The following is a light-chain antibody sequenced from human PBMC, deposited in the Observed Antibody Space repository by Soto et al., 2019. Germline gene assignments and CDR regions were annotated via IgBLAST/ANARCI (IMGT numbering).Light chain of an antibody. CDR1: QSVSSN. CDR3: QQYNNWLT. V-gene: IGKV3-15*01. CDR2: GAS. Sequence: EIVMTQSPVTLSVSPGDRATISCRAGQSVSSNLAWYQQKPGQAPWLLIYGASTRATGLPARFTGSGSGTDLPITISSLHFDDSAVYCCQQYNNWLTFGKGTKVEIK. J-gene: IGKJ1*01.